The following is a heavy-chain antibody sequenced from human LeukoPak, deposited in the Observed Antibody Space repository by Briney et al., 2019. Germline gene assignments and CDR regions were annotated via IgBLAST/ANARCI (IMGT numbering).Heavy chain of an antibody. D-gene: IGHD5-12*01. J-gene: IGHJ4*02. Sequence: PGRSLRLSCAASEFTFGGYWMSWFRQAPGKGLEWVATIKQDGSETDYVDSVKGRFTISRDNAKNSLYLQMNSLRIEDTAVYYCARAQWRRPDYWGQGTLVTVSS. CDR2: IKQDGSET. CDR1: EFTFGGYW. V-gene: IGHV3-7*02. CDR3: ARAQWRRPDY.